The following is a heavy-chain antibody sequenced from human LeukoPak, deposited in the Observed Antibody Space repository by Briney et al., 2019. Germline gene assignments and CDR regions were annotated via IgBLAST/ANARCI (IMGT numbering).Heavy chain of an antibody. Sequence: ASVKVSCKASGYTFTGYYMHWVRQAPGQGLEWMGWINPNSGGTNYAQKFQGRVTMTRNTSISTAYMGLSSLRSEDTAVYYCARMDYYGSGRSNWFDPWGQGTLVTVSS. V-gene: IGHV1-2*02. CDR3: ARMDYYGSGRSNWFDP. CDR2: INPNSGGT. J-gene: IGHJ5*02. CDR1: GYTFTGYY. D-gene: IGHD3-10*01.